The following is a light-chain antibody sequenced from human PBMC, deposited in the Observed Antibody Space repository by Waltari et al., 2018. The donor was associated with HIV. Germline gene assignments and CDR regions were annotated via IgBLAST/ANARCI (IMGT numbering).Light chain of an antibody. Sequence: QSALTQPASVSGSPGQSITISCTGTSSDVGNYNYVSWYQQHPGKVPKLMIYDVSKRPSGVSNRLSGSKSGNTASLTSSGLQAEDEADYYCCSYAGTNTYVFGSGTKVTVL. V-gene: IGLV2-23*02. CDR3: CSYAGTNTYV. CDR2: DVS. J-gene: IGLJ1*01. CDR1: SSDVGNYNY.